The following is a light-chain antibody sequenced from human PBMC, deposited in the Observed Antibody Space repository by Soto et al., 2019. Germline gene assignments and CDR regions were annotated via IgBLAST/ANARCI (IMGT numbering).Light chain of an antibody. V-gene: IGLV3-21*02. CDR1: NIGSES. CDR3: STWDDSLKGWV. CDR2: DDT. J-gene: IGLJ3*02. Sequence: SYELTQPPSVSVAPGQTARITCGGNNIGSESLHWYQQKPGQAPVLVVYDDTDRPSGIPKRFSGSRSGTSASLAISGLQSDDEAVYFCSTWDDSLKGWVFGGGTKLTVL.